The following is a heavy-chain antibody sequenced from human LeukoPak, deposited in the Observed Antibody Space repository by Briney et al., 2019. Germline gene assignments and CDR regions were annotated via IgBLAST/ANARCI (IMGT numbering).Heavy chain of an antibody. Sequence: GGSLRLSCTGSGFTFGDYDVSWFRQAPGKGLEWVSFIRSKVYADTTEYAASVKGRFTISRDDSKSIAYLQMNSLKTEDTAVYYCQKYSSSSFDFWGQGTLVTVSA. CDR2: IRSKVYADTT. J-gene: IGHJ4*02. CDR3: QKYSSSSFDF. D-gene: IGHD6-6*01. V-gene: IGHV3-49*03. CDR1: GFTFGDYD.